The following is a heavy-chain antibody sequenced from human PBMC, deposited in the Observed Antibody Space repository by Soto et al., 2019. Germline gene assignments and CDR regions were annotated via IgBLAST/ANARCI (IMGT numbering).Heavy chain of an antibody. J-gene: IGHJ6*02. CDR3: ARDLGSSWTVYYYYGMDV. V-gene: IGHV1-18*01. CDR1: GYTFTSYG. D-gene: IGHD6-13*01. Sequence: ASVKVSCKASGYTFTSYGISWVRQAPGQGLEWVGWISAYNGNTNYAQKLQGRVTMTTDTSTSTAYMELRSLRSDDTAVYYCARDLGSSWTVYYYYGMDVWGQGXTVTVYS. CDR2: ISAYNGNT.